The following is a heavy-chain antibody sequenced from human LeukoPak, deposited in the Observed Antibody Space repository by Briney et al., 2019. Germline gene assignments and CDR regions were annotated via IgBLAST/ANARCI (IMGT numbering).Heavy chain of an antibody. D-gene: IGHD5-24*01. CDR2: IYYSGST. Sequence: SETLSLTCTVSGGSISSYYWSWIRQPPGKGLEWIGYIYYSGSTYYNPSLKSRVTISVDTSKNQFSLKLSSVTAADTAVYYCARRREMATMMIFDYWGQGTLVTVSS. V-gene: IGHV4-59*04. J-gene: IGHJ4*02. CDR1: GGSISSYY. CDR3: ARRREMATMMIFDY.